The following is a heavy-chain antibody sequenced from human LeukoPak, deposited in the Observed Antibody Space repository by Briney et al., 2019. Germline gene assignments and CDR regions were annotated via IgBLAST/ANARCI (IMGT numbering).Heavy chain of an antibody. CDR2: ISGSGGST. V-gene: IGHV3-23*01. D-gene: IGHD3-3*01. CDR3: AKSEDVYYDFWSDLYYFDY. J-gene: IGHJ4*02. Sequence: GGSLRLSCAASGFTFSSYAMSWVRQAPGKGLEWVSAISGSGGSTYYADSVKGRFTISRGNPKNTLYLQMNSLRAEDTAVYYCAKSEDVYYDFWSDLYYFDYWGQGTLVTVSS. CDR1: GFTFSSYA.